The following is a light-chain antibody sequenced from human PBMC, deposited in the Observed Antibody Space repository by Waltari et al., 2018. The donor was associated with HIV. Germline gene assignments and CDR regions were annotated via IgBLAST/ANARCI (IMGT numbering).Light chain of an antibody. CDR3: QSTDSSGTYVV. Sequence: SYELTQPPSLSVSPGRPASITCSGDALPNQYAYWYQQKAGQAPGLIIYKDSERPSGIPERFSGSSSGTTATLTISGVQAEDEVDYYCQSTDSSGTYVVFGGGTKVTVL. CDR2: KDS. CDR1: ALPNQY. V-gene: IGLV3-25*03. J-gene: IGLJ2*01.